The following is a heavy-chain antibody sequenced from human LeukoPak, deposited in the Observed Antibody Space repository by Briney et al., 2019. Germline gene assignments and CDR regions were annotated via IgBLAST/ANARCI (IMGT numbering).Heavy chain of an antibody. CDR1: GGSISSYY. CDR3: ASSPWGSHSSSFDP. Sequence: KPSETLSLTCTVSGGSISSYYWSWIRQPPGKGLEWIGYIYYSGSTNYNPSLKSRVTISVDTSKNQFSLKLSSVTAADTAVYYCASSPWGSHSSSFDPWGQGTLVTVSS. J-gene: IGHJ5*02. CDR2: IYYSGST. V-gene: IGHV4-59*01. D-gene: IGHD6-13*01.